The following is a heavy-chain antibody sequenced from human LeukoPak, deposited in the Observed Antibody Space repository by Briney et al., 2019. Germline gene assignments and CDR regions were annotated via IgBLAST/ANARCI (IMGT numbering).Heavy chain of an antibody. J-gene: IGHJ4*02. CDR2: IYYTGST. Sequence: TSETLPLTCTVSGGSVSSGTHYWSWIRQPPGKGLEWIGYIYYTGSTNYNPSLKSRVSMSIDTSKNQFSLKLTSVTAADTAVYYDYWGQGTLVTVSS. V-gene: IGHV4-61*01. CDR3: Y. CDR1: GGSVSSGTHY.